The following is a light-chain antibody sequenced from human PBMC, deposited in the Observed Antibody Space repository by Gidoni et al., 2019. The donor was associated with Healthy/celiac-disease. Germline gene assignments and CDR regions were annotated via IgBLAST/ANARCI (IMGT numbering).Light chain of an antibody. CDR2: WAS. V-gene: IGKV4-1*01. CDR1: QSVLYSSNNKNY. J-gene: IGKJ1*01. CDR3: QQYYSTLSWT. Sequence: DIVMTQYPHPLAVSRGERATINCKSSQSVLYSSNNKNYLAWYQQKPGQPPKLLIYWASTRESGVPDRFSGSGSGTDFTRTIISLQAEDVAVYYCQQYYSTLSWTFGQGTKVEIK.